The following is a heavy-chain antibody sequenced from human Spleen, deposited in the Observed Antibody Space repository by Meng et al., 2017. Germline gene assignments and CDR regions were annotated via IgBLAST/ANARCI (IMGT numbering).Heavy chain of an antibody. D-gene: IGHD3-9*01. CDR2: INPSGGST. CDR3: ARVGFERYFDWPYYFGY. V-gene: IGHV1-46*01. J-gene: IGHJ4*02. Sequence: ASVKVSCKASGYTFTSYYMHWVRQAPGQGLEWMGIINPSGGSTSYAQKFQGRVTMTRDTSTSTVYMELSSLRSEDTAVYYCARVGFERYFDWPYYFGYWGQGTLVTVSS. CDR1: GYTFTSYY.